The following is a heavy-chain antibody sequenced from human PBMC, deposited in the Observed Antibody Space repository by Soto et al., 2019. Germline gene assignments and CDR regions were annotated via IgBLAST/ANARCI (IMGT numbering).Heavy chain of an antibody. CDR2: IRGSGTNI. V-gene: IGHV3-23*01. CDR3: TKHRSPEGSGPNYFDY. CDR1: GFTFSSYV. J-gene: IGHJ4*02. D-gene: IGHD6-19*01. Sequence: EVQLLESGGGLIQPGASLRLSCAASGFTFSSYVMNWVRQAPGKGLQWVSAIRGSGTNIRYADSVKGRFTISRDNSRNTVYLQMDSLRAEYTAVYYCTKHRSPEGSGPNYFDYWGLGTLVTVSS.